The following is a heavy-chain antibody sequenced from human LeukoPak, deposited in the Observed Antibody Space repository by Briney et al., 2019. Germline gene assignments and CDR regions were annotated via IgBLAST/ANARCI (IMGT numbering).Heavy chain of an antibody. J-gene: IGHJ3*02. CDR1: GYTFTSYY. Sequence: ASVKVSCKASGYTFTSYYMYWVRQAPGQGLEWMGIINPSGGGTSYPQKSQGRVTMTRDTSTSTVYMELSSLRSEDTAVYYCARGPPYITMIVVADDAFDIWGQGTMVTVSS. CDR2: INPSGGGT. D-gene: IGHD3-22*01. V-gene: IGHV1-46*01. CDR3: ARGPPYITMIVVADDAFDI.